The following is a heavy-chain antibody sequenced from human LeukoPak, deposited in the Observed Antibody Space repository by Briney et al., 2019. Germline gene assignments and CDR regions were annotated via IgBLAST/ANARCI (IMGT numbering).Heavy chain of an antibody. CDR1: GGSISSYY. CDR3: ARGRDILTSYLDAFDV. CDR2: IYYSGST. J-gene: IGHJ3*01. D-gene: IGHD3-9*01. V-gene: IGHV4-59*01. Sequence: SETLSLTCTVSGGSISSYYWSWIRQPPGKGLEWIGYIYYSGSTNYNPSLKSRVTISVDTSKNQFSLKLSSVTAADTAVYYCARGRDILTSYLDAFDVWGQGTMVTVSS.